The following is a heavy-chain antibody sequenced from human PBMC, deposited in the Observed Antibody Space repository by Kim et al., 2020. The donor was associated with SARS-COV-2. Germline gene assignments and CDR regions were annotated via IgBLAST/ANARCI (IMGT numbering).Heavy chain of an antibody. CDR2: IKEDGSDA. CDR1: GFIIRTYW. CDR3: MRDPRTY. V-gene: IGHV3-7*01. Sequence: GGSLRLSCVASGFIIRTYWMTWVRQPPGKGLEWVGNIKEDGSDAYYADSVKGRLTISRDNAKNSLYLQMNSLRAEDTAVYYCMRDPRTYWGHGTLVIVSS. J-gene: IGHJ4*01.